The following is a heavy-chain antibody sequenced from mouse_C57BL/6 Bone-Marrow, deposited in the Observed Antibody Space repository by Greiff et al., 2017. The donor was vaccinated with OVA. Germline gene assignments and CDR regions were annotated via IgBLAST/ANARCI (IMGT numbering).Heavy chain of an antibody. Sequence: QVQLKESGPELVKPGASVKISCKASGYAFSSSWMNWVKQRPGKGLEWIGRIYPGDGDTNYNGKLKGKATLTADKSSSTAYMQLSSLTSEDSAVYFCARNYYGSSYGFAYWGQGTLVTVSA. CDR3: ARNYYGSSYGFAY. D-gene: IGHD1-1*01. J-gene: IGHJ3*01. CDR1: GYAFSSSW. V-gene: IGHV1-82*01. CDR2: IYPGDGDT.